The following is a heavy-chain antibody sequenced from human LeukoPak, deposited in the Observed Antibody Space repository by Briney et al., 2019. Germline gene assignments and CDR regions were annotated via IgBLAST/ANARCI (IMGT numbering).Heavy chain of an antibody. V-gene: IGHV1-2*02. D-gene: IGHD2-2*01. CDR2: INPNSGGT. CDR1: GYTFIGYY. J-gene: IGHJ4*02. CDR3: ARDSCSSTSCLSIDDY. Sequence: ASVKVSCKASGYTFIGYYMHWVRQAPGQGLEWMGWINPNSGGTNYAQKLQGRVTMTRDTSISTVYMELSRLRSDDTAVYYCARDSCSSTSCLSIDDYWGQGTLVTVSS.